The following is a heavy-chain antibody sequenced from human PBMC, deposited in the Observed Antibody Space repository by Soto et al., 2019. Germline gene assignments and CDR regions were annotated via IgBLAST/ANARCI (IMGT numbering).Heavy chain of an antibody. V-gene: IGHV1-69*01. CDR2: IIPVFDTV. D-gene: IGHD3-22*01. CDR3: AGGGSGYVWFNEF. J-gene: IGHJ4*02. CDR1: GGLFSSYA. Sequence: QEQLVQSGAEVTKSGSSVKVSCKDTGGLFSSYAVSWVRQAPGQGLEWMGGIIPVFDTVYYAQKFQGRVTITADESTNTAYMELSSLRSEDTAMYYCAGGGSGYVWFNEFWGQGTLVTVSS.